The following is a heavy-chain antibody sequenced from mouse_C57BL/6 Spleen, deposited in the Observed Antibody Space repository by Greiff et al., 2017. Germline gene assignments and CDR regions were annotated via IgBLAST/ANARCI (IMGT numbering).Heavy chain of an antibody. CDR2: IYPGSGST. V-gene: IGHV1-55*01. D-gene: IGHD2-1*01. CDR3: ERGDGNYEDWYFDV. J-gene: IGHJ1*03. CDR1: GYTFTSYW. Sequence: QVQLQQPGAELVKPGASVKMSCKASGYTFTSYWITWVKQRPGQGLEWIGDIYPGSGSTNYNEKFKSKATLTVDTSSSTAYMQLSSLTSEDSADYYGERGDGNYEDWYFDVWGTGTTVTVSS.